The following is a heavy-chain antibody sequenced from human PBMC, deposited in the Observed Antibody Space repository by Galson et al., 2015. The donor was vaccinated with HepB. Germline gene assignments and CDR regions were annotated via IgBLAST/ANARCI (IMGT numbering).Heavy chain of an antibody. D-gene: IGHD3-22*01. V-gene: IGHV3-23*01. CDR2: LSGSGAST. J-gene: IGHJ4*02. CDR1: GFSFSSYA. Sequence: SLRLSCAASGFSFSSYAMSWVRQAPGKGLEWVSALSGSGASTYYADSVKGRFTISGDNSKNTLYLQMNSLRAEDTAVYYCAKDSHYDSTGYYGSTIDYWGQGTLVTVSS. CDR3: AKDSHYDSTGYYGSTIDY.